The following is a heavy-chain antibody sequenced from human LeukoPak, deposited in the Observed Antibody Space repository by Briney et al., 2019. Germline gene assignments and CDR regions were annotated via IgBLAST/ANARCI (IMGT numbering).Heavy chain of an antibody. CDR3: TRGSSGRRDN. CDR1: GYTFTSCD. Sequence: ASVKVSCKASGYTFTSCDINWVRQATGQGLEWMGWMNPNSGNTGYGQSFQGRITMTRDISIGTAYMELSNLTSEDTAIYYCTRGSSGRRDNWGQGTLVTISA. CDR2: MNPNSGNT. V-gene: IGHV1-8*01. D-gene: IGHD6-19*01. J-gene: IGHJ4*02.